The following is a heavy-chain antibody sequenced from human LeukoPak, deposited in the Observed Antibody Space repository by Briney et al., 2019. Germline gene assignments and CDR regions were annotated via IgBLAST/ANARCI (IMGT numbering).Heavy chain of an antibody. J-gene: IGHJ4*02. CDR1: GYTFTDYY. V-gene: IGHV1-2*02. CDR3: AGDKWAAGVALDY. D-gene: IGHD1-26*01. CDR2: INPKSGGT. Sequence: ASVKVSCKASGYTFTDYYIHWVRQAPGQGLEWMGWINPKSGGTNYAQKFQGRVTMTRDTSISTAYMELNSLRSDDTAIYYCAGDKWAAGVALDYWGQGTLVTVSS.